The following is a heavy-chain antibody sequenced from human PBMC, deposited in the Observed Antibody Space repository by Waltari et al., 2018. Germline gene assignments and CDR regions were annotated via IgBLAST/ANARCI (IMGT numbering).Heavy chain of an antibody. D-gene: IGHD3-22*01. J-gene: IGHJ3*02. Sequence: QVQLPPWGAGLLKPSSTLSLTCAVSGGSFSGYYWSWIRQPPGKGLGWIGEINHSGSTNYNPSLKSRVTISVDTSKNQFALKLSSVTAADTAVYYCARQVVVIKAFDIWGQGTMVTVSS. CDR1: GGSFSGYY. CDR3: ARQVVVIKAFDI. V-gene: IGHV4-34*01. CDR2: INHSGST.